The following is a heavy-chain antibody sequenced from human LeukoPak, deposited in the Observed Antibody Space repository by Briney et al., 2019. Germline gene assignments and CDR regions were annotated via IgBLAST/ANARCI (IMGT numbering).Heavy chain of an antibody. CDR2: ISGSGGST. CDR1: GFTFRTYA. V-gene: IGHV3-23*01. D-gene: IGHD2-2*01. Sequence: GGSLRLSCAASGFTFRTYAMTWVRQAPGKGLEWVSAISGSGGSTYYADSVKGRFTISRDNSKNTLYLQMNSLRAEDTAVYYCAKDRRACSSTSCYSYYYGMDVWGQGTTVTVSS. J-gene: IGHJ6*02. CDR3: AKDRRACSSTSCYSYYYGMDV.